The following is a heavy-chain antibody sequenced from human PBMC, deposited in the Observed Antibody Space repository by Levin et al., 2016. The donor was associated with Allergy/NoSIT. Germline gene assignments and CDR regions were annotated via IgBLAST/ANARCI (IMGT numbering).Heavy chain of an antibody. V-gene: IGHV3-21*01. CDR2: INSGSDYI. CDR3: ARGGTGTGRYDY. CDR1: GFTFNDYS. Sequence: GGSLRLSCVASGFTFNDYSMNWVRQAPGKGLEWVSSINSGSDYIKYADSVKGRFTISRDNAKNSLFLQMSSLRAEDTAVYYCARGGTGTGRYDYWGQGTLVTVSS. J-gene: IGHJ4*02. D-gene: IGHD1-14*01.